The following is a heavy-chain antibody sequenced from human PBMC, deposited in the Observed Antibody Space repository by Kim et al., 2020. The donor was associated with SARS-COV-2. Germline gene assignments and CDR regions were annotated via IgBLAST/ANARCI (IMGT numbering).Heavy chain of an antibody. J-gene: IGHJ4*02. CDR1: GFTFSGYG. CDR3: ARDPSGSLDY. CDR2: IWNDGSNK. V-gene: IGHV3-33*01. D-gene: IGHD3-10*01. Sequence: GGSLRLSCEGSGFTFSGYGMHWVRQAPGKGLEWVAVIWNDGSNKYYADFVKGRFTISRDNSKNMLYLYMNSLRAEDTAVYYCARDPSGSLDYWGQGTLVT.